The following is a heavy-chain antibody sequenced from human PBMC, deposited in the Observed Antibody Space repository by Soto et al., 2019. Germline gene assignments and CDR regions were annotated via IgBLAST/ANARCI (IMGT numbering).Heavy chain of an antibody. CDR2: ISSSGSTI. CDR3: ARPLKYCSGGSCYSEHYFDY. Sequence: SLRLSCAASGFTFSSYEMNWVRQAPGKGLEWVSYISSSGSTIYYADSVKGRFTISRDNAKNSLYLQMNSLRAEDTAVYYCARPLKYCSGGSCYSEHYFDYWGQGTLVTVSS. CDR1: GFTFSSYE. V-gene: IGHV3-48*03. J-gene: IGHJ4*02. D-gene: IGHD2-15*01.